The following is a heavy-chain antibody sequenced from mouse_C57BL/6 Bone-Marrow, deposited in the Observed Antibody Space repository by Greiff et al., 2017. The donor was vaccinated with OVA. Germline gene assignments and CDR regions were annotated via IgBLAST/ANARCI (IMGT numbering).Heavy chain of an antibody. D-gene: IGHD3-2*02. CDR3: ARQLRLPYYFDY. J-gene: IGHJ2*01. V-gene: IGHV1-74*01. CDR1: GYTFTSYW. CDR2: IHPSDSDT. Sequence: QVHVKQPGAELVKPGASVKVSCKASGYTFTSYWMHWVKQRPGQGLEWIGRIHPSDSDTNYNQKFKGKATLTVDKSSSTAYMQLSSLTSEDSAVYYCARQLRLPYYFDYWGQGTTLTVSS.